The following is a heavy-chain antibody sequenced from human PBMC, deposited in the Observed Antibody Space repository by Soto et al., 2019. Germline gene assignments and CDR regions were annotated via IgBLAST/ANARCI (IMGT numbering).Heavy chain of an antibody. D-gene: IGHD3-22*01. CDR2: INAGNGNT. Sequence: ASVKVSCKASGYTFTSYAMHCVRQAPGQMLEWMGWINAGNGNTKYSQKFQGRVTITRDTSASTAYMELSSLRSEDTAVYYCARGVLLVRSSGYYSAWFDPWGQGTLVTVS. CDR1: GYTFTSYA. J-gene: IGHJ5*02. CDR3: ARGVLLVRSSGYYSAWFDP. V-gene: IGHV1-3*01.